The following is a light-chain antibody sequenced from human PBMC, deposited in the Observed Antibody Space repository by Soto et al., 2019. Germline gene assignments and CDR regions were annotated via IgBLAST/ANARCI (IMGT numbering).Light chain of an antibody. CDR2: GAS. J-gene: IGKJ3*01. CDR1: QSVSSSY. Sequence: EIVLTQSPGTLSLSPGERATHSCRASQSVSSSYLAWYQQKPGQAPRLLISGASSRATGIPDRFSGSGSGTDFTLTISRLEPEDFAVYYCQQYGGSPPFTFGPGTKVDIK. V-gene: IGKV3-20*01. CDR3: QQYGGSPPFT.